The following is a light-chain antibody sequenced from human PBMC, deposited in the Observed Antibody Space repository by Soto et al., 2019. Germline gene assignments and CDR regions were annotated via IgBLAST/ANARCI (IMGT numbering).Light chain of an antibody. CDR2: VTS. V-gene: IGKV3-20*01. J-gene: IGKJ1*01. Sequence: EIVMTQSPATLSVSPGERATLSCRASQTVSSNLAWYQQKPGQAPRLLMYVTSSRATGVPHRFSGSGAGTDFTLTIARLEPEDFAVYYCQQYDTLPWTFGQGTKVDIK. CDR3: QQYDTLPWT. CDR1: QTVSSN.